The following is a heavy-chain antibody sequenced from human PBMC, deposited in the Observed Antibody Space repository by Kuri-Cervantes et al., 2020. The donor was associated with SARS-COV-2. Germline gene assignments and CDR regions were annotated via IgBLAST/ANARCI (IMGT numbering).Heavy chain of an antibody. CDR1: GFTFSSYG. J-gene: IGHJ4*02. V-gene: IGHV3-NL1*01. D-gene: IGHD2-2*01. Sequence: GESLKISCAASGFTFSSYGMHWVRQAPGKGLEWVSVIYSGGSTYYADSVRGRFTISRDNAKNSLYLQMNSLRAEDTAVYFCARDTPYCSSNTCSDFWGQGTLVTVSS. CDR3: ARDTPYCSSNTCSDF. CDR2: IYSGGST.